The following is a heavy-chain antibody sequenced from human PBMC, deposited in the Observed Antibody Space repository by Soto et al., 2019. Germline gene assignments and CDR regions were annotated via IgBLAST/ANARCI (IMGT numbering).Heavy chain of an antibody. CDR1: GFTFSSYW. Sequence: VQLVESGGGLVQPGGSLRLSCAASGFTFSSYWMSWVRQAPGKGLEWVANIKQDGSEKYYVDSVKGRFTISRDNAKNSLYLQMNSLRAEDTAVYYCAREVGTLVATHHFYYYYGMDVWGQGTTVTVSS. V-gene: IGHV3-7*05. CDR2: IKQDGSEK. D-gene: IGHD5-12*01. J-gene: IGHJ6*02. CDR3: AREVGTLVATHHFYYYYGMDV.